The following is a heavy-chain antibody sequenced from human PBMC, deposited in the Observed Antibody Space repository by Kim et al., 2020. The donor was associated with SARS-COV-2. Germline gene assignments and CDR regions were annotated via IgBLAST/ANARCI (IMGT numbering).Heavy chain of an antibody. J-gene: IGHJ4*02. D-gene: IGHD6-13*01. CDR3: ARGQQLVRGTVDY. Sequence: TPTPKSRVTISVAKSKNQFSLKLSSVTAADTAVYYCARGQQLVRGTVDYWGQGTLVTVSS. V-gene: IGHV4-61*05.